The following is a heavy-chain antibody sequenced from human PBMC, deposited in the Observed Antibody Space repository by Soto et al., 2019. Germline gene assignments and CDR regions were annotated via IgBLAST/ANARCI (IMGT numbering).Heavy chain of an antibody. V-gene: IGHV3-30-3*01. CDR2: ISHDGNNT. CDR1: GFTFSSYA. J-gene: IGHJ4*02. D-gene: IGHD3-22*01. Sequence: AGGSLRLSCAASGFTFSSYAMYWVRQAPGKGMEWMAVISHDGNNTYYEDSVKSRFSIARDKSKNTLYLQMNSLRTEDTAMFYCAGHRYSYDSTTYSDGHPADYWGLGTLVTVSS. CDR3: AGHRYSYDSTTYSDGHPADY.